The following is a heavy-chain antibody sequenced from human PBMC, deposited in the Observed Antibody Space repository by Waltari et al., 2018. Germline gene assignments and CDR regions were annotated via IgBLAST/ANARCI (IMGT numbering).Heavy chain of an antibody. D-gene: IGHD3-22*01. CDR3: ARAYDSSGYYDAFDI. V-gene: IGHV3-53*01. CDR2: IYSGGST. Sequence: EVQLVESGGGLIQPGGSLRLSCAASGFTVSSNYLSWVRPAPGKGLEWVSVIYSGGSTYYADSVKGRFTISRDNSKNTLYLQMNSLRAEDTAVYYCARAYDSSGYYDAFDIWGQGTMVTVSS. CDR1: GFTVSSNY. J-gene: IGHJ3*02.